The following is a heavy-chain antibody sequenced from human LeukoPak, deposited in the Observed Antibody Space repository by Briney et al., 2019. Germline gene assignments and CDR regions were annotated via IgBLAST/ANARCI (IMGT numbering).Heavy chain of an antibody. V-gene: IGHV4-59*01. Sequence: PSETLSLTCTVSGGSISSYYWSWIRQPPGKGLEWIGYIYYSGSTNYNPSLKSRVTISVDTSKNQFSLKLSSVTAADTAVYYCASYGSGTRHYYYMDVWGKGTTVTISS. CDR2: IYYSGST. CDR1: GGSISSYY. D-gene: IGHD3-10*01. CDR3: ASYGSGTRHYYYMDV. J-gene: IGHJ6*03.